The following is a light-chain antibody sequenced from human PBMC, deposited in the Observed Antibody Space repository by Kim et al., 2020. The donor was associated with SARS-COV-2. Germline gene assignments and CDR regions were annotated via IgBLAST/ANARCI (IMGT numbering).Light chain of an antibody. Sequence: LSPGERATLSCRARQSVSSYLAWYQQKPGQAPRLLIYDASNRATGIPARFSGSGSGTDFTLTISSLEPEDFAVYYCQQRSNWPITFGQGTRLEIK. CDR3: QQRSNWPIT. CDR1: QSVSSY. J-gene: IGKJ5*01. CDR2: DAS. V-gene: IGKV3-11*01.